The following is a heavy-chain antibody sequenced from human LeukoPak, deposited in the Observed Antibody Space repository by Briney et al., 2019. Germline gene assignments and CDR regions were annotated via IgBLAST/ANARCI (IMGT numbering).Heavy chain of an antibody. CDR1: GFTFSSYG. CDR2: ISGSGGST. CDR3: AKSGLYSSSPTDY. J-gene: IGHJ4*02. D-gene: IGHD6-13*01. V-gene: IGHV3-23*01. Sequence: PGGSLRLSCAASGFTFSSYGMSWVRQAPGKGLEWVSAISGSGGSTYYADSVKGRFTISRDNSKNTLYLQMNSLRAEDTAVYYCAKSGLYSSSPTDYWGQGTLVTVSS.